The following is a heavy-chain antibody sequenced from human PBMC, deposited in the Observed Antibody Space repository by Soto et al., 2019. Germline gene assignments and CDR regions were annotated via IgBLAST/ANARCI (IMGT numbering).Heavy chain of an antibody. D-gene: IGHD2-21*02. CDR2: VIPIFGTS. J-gene: IGHJ3*02. CDR1: GGTFSSNA. CDR3: ARIPISRLAYCGGDCYSQGAFDI. Sequence: SVKVSCKASGGTFSSNAITWVRQAPGQGLEWMGGVIPIFGTSNYAQKFQGRVTIIADESTSTVYMVLSSLRSEDTAVYYCARIPISRLAYCGGDCYSQGAFDIWGQGTLVTVSS. V-gene: IGHV1-69*13.